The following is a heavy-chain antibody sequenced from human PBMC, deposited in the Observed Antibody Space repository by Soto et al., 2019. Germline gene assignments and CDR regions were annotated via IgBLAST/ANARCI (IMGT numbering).Heavy chain of an antibody. CDR3: ARLDSSGYYGRSGEFDP. J-gene: IGHJ5*02. CDR2: IYYSGST. Sequence: SETLSLTCTVSGGSISSSSYYWGWIRQPPGKGLEWIGSIYYSGSTYYNPSLKSRVTISVDTSKNQFSLKLSSVTAADTAVYYCARLDSSGYYGRSGEFDPWGQGTLVTVSS. CDR1: GGSISSSSYY. V-gene: IGHV4-39*01. D-gene: IGHD3-22*01.